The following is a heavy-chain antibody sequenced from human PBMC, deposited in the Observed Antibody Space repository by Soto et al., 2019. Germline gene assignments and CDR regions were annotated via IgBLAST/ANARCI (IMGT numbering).Heavy chain of an antibody. CDR1: GGSISSGGYY. CDR3: ARESTNCSGGSCYSGAFDI. V-gene: IGHV4-31*03. J-gene: IGHJ3*02. Sequence: SETLSLTCTLSGGSISSGGYYWSWIPQHPGKGLEWIGYIYYSGSTYYNPSLKSRVTISVDTSKNQFSLKLSSVTAADTAVYYCARESTNCSGGSCYSGAFDIWGQGTMVT. CDR2: IYYSGST. D-gene: IGHD2-15*01.